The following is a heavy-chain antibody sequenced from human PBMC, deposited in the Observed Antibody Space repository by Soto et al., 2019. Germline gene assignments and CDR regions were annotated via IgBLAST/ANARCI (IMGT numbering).Heavy chain of an antibody. Sequence: SVKVSCKDSGGLFSSFAISWVRQAPGQGLEWMGGIIPVFGTTNYAQKFQGRVTITADGSTNTAYMELSSLTSDDTAMYYCARGGGPYVWFNEFWGQGTQVTVSS. D-gene: IGHD3-16*01. V-gene: IGHV1-69*13. CDR3: ARGGGPYVWFNEF. J-gene: IGHJ4*02. CDR1: GGLFSSFA. CDR2: IIPVFGTT.